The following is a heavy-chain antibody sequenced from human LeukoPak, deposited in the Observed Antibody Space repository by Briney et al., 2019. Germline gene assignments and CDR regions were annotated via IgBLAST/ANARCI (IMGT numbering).Heavy chain of an antibody. CDR1: GGPISSYH. CDR3: ASSPYCSGGSCRQYYYYGMDV. D-gene: IGHD2-15*01. J-gene: IGHJ6*02. Sequence: PSETLSLTCSVSGGPISSYHWSWIRQPPGKGLEWIGYIYYSESTNYNPSLKSPVTISVDTSKNPSSLKLSPVTAADTAVYYCASSPYCSGGSCRQYYYYGMDVWGQGTTVTVS. V-gene: IGHV4-59*08. CDR2: IYYSEST.